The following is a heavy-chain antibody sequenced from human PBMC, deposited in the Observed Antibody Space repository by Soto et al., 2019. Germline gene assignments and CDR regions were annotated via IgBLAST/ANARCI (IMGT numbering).Heavy chain of an antibody. V-gene: IGHV4-4*07. CDR2: FSLSGTT. CDR1: GASITSSSY. J-gene: IGHJ4*02. CDR3: ARGMTPPGAPAWYYFDS. Sequence: QVQLQESGPGLMKPSETLSLTCTVSGASITSSSYWSWIRQPAGKGLEWIGRFSLSGTTNYNPSLRSRVTMSADVSKNKFSLRLTSVPAADTALYYCARGMTPPGAPAWYYFDSWGQGTLVTVSS. D-gene: IGHD2-8*02.